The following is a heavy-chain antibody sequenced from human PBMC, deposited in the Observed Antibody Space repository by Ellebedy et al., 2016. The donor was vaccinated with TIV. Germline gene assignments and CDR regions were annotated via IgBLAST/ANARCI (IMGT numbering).Heavy chain of an antibody. CDR1: GFTVCSVY. J-gene: IGHJ3*02. D-gene: IGHD2-2*01. CDR3: VREGVPRGFDI. V-gene: IGHV3-66*01. CDR2: IYSDAAT. Sequence: GESLKISCAASGFTVCSVYVSWVRQAPGTGLEWLSVIYSDAATYYADSVKGRFTISRDNSKNTLYLQMNSLRAEDTAVYYCVREGVPRGFDIWGQGTMVTVSS.